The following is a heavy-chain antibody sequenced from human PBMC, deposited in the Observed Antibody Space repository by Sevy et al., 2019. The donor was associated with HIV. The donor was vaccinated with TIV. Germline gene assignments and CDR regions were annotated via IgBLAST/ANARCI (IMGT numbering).Heavy chain of an antibody. CDR2: ISYDGSNK. D-gene: IGHD6-6*01. V-gene: IGHV3-30*04. Sequence: GGSLRLSCAASGFTFSSYAMHWVRQAPGKGLEWVAVISYDGSNKYYADSVKGRFTISRDNSKNTLYLQMNSLRAEDTTVYYCAREGIAARYYYYGMDVWGQGTTVTVSS. J-gene: IGHJ6*02. CDR1: GFTFSSYA. CDR3: AREGIAARYYYYGMDV.